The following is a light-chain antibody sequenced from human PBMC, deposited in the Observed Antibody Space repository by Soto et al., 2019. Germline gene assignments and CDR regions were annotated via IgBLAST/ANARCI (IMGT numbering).Light chain of an antibody. CDR2: DVT. V-gene: IGLV2-11*01. CDR3: CSFADTYSWV. CDR1: SNDIGGYNY. J-gene: IGLJ3*02. Sequence: QSALTQPASVLGSPGQSITISCTGTSNDIGGYNYVSWYQQHPGEAPKLIIYDVTIRPSGVPDRFSGSKSGNTASLTISGLQAEDEADYYCCSFADTYSWVFGGGTKLTVL.